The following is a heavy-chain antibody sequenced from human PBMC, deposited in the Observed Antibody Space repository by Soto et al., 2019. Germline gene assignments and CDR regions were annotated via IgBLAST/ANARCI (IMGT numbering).Heavy chain of an antibody. V-gene: IGHV4-34*01. CDR1: GGSFSGSY. CDR2: INHSGST. CDR3: ARGYLAYYDFWSGSSNLFDP. Sequence: SETLSLTCAVYGGSFSGSYWSWIRQPPGKGLEWIGEINHSGSTNYNPSLKSRVTISVDTSKNQFSLKLSSVTAADTAVYYCARGYLAYYDFWSGSSNLFDPWGQGTLVTVSS. D-gene: IGHD3-3*01. J-gene: IGHJ5*02.